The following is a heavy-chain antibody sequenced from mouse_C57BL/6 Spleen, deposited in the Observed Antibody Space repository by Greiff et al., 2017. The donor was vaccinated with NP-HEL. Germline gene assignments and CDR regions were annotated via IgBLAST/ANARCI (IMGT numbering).Heavy chain of an antibody. CDR3: ARSGHYAMDY. V-gene: IGHV1-82*01. CDR1: GYAFSSSW. J-gene: IGHJ4*01. Sequence: VQLQQSGPELVKPGASVKISCKASGYAFSSSWMNWVKQRPGKGLEWIGRTYPGDGDTNYNGKFKGKATLTADKSSSTAYMQLSSLTSEDSAVYFCARSGHYAMDYWGQGTSVTVSS. CDR2: TYPGDGDT.